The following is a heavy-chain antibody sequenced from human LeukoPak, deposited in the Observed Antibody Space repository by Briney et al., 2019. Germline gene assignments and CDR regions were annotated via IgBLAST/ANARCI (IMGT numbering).Heavy chain of an antibody. Sequence: ASVKVSCKASGYTFTSYGISWVRQAPGQGLEWMGWINPNSGGTNYAQKFQGRVTMTRDTSISTAYMELSRLRSDDTAVYYCARGSEGYWGQGTLVTVSS. CDR2: INPNSGGT. CDR1: GYTFTSYG. V-gene: IGHV1-2*02. J-gene: IGHJ4*02. CDR3: ARGSEGY.